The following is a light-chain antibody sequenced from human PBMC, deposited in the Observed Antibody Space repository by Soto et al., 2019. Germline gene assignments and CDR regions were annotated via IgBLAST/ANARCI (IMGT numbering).Light chain of an antibody. Sequence: EIVLTQSPGTLSLSPGERATLSCRATQSVSSIYLAWYQQKPGQAPRLLIYAASSRGTGIPDRFSGSASGTDFTLTINRPEPEDFAVYYCQQYGSSSYTFGQGTKLEIK. V-gene: IGKV3-20*01. CDR1: QSVSSIY. CDR3: QQYGSSSYT. J-gene: IGKJ2*01. CDR2: AAS.